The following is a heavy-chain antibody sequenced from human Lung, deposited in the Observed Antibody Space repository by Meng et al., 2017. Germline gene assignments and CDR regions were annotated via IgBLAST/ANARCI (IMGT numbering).Heavy chain of an antibody. J-gene: IGHJ4*02. CDR1: GFTFSTHW. CDR2: ITGDGSST. V-gene: IGHV3-74*01. CDR3: ARGGVTTDD. Sequence: VQRVGSGGGFCPPGGSLRHACAASGFTFSTHWMHWVRQAPGKGLEWVSRITGDGSSTIYADSVQGRFTMSRDNAKNTLSLQMNSLRAEDTAVYYCARGGVTTDDWGQGTLVTVSS. D-gene: IGHD4-17*01.